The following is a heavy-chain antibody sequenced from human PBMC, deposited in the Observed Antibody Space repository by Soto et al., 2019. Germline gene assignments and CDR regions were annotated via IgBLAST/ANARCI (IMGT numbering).Heavy chain of an antibody. CDR1: GFTFSSYG. CDR3: AKDTAAVVVPAASNWFDP. CDR2: ISYDGSNK. D-gene: IGHD2-2*01. J-gene: IGHJ5*02. V-gene: IGHV3-30*18. Sequence: GGSLRLSCAATGFTFSSYGMHWVRQAPGKGLEWVAVISYDGSNKYYADSVKGRFTISRDNSKNTLYLQMNSLRAEDTAVYYCAKDTAAVVVPAASNWFDPWGQGTLVTVSS.